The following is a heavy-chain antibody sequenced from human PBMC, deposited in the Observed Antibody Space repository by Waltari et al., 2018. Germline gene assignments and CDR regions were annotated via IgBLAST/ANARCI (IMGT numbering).Heavy chain of an antibody. D-gene: IGHD6-13*01. CDR2: IYFTGRT. CDR1: GTSVTTTNYF. Sequence: QLHLQLSGPGLVKPSETLSLTCAVSGTSVTTTNYFWGWIRQPPGKGLEWIGGIYFTGRTDYNPSPKSRVTKSIDTSTNQFSLNLRSVTAADTAVYYCARGIWQQLAHFDSWGQGTLVTVSS. V-gene: IGHV4-39*01. J-gene: IGHJ4*02. CDR3: ARGIWQQLAHFDS.